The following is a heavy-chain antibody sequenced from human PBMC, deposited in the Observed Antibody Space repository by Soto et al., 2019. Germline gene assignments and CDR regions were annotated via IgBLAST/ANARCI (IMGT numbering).Heavy chain of an antibody. CDR2: IYYSGST. J-gene: IGHJ6*02. D-gene: IGHD6-13*01. Sequence: SETLSLPCTVSGGSISSSSYYWGFIRQPPGKGLEWIGSIYYSGSTYYNPSLKSRVTISVDTSKNQFSLKLSSVTAADTAVYYCATTGIAAAGTGENYYYYYGMDVWGQGTTVTVSS. V-gene: IGHV4-39*01. CDR1: GGSISSSSYY. CDR3: ATTGIAAAGTGENYYYYYGMDV.